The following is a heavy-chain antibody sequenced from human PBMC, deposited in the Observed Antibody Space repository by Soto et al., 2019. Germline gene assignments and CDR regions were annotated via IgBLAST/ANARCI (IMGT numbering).Heavy chain of an antibody. D-gene: IGHD3-16*02. CDR2: ISGSGGST. CDR1: GFTFSSYA. Sequence: GGSLRLSCAASGFTFSSYAMSWVRQALGKGLEWVSAISGSGGSTYYADSVKGRFTISRDNSKNTLYLQMNSLRAEDTAVYYCAKVHSFDYIWGSYRLNHFDYWGQGALVTVSS. CDR3: AKVHSFDYIWGSYRLNHFDY. V-gene: IGHV3-23*01. J-gene: IGHJ4*02.